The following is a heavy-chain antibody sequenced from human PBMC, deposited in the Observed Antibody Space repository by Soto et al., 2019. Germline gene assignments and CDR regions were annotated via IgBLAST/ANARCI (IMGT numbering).Heavy chain of an antibody. CDR2: IYYSGTT. D-gene: IGHD1-1*01. Sequence: KTSETLSLTCTVSGGSISSGGYYWSWIRQHPGKGLEWIGYIYYSGTTHYNPSLKSRVSISVDTSKNQFSLKLSSVTAADTAVYYCARALATKDFFDYWGQGILVTVSS. V-gene: IGHV4-31*03. CDR3: ARALATKDFFDY. J-gene: IGHJ4*02. CDR1: GGSISSGGYY.